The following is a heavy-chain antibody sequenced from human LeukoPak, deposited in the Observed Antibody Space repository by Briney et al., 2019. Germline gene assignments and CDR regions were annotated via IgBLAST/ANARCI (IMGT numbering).Heavy chain of an antibody. D-gene: IGHD6-13*01. CDR2: IYSGGST. CDR1: GFTVSSND. V-gene: IGHV3-53*01. J-gene: IGHJ4*02. CDR3: ARAPAAAGISGGDY. Sequence: QPGGSLRLSCAASGFTVSSNDMSWVRQAPGKGLECISVIYSGGSTDYADSVKGRLTISRDNSKNTLYLQMNSLRAEDTAVYYCARAPAAAGISGGDYWGQGTLVTVSS.